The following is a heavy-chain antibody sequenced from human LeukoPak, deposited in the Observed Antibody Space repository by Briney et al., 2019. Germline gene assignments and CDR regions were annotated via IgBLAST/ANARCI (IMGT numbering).Heavy chain of an antibody. D-gene: IGHD3-22*01. V-gene: IGHV1-69*01. CDR3: ARDPNPYYYDSSGYSEFFDP. J-gene: IGHJ5*02. CDR1: GGTFSSYA. CDR2: IIPLFGTS. Sequence: SVKVSCKASGGTFSSYAISWVRQAPGQGLEWMGGIIPLFGTSKYAQKFQGRVTITADESTTTAYMELSSLRSEDTAVYYCARDPNPYYYDSSGYSEFFDPWGQGTLVTVSS.